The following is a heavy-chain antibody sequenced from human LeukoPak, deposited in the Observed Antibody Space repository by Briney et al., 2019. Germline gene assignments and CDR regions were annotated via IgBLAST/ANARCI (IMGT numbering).Heavy chain of an antibody. Sequence: GASVKVSCKASGYTFTSYDINWVRQATGQGLEWMGWMNPNSGNTGYAQKFQGRVTMTRNTSIGTAYMELSSLRSEDTAVYYCARAVTTNYYYYYMDGWGKGTTVTISS. V-gene: IGHV1-8*01. CDR2: MNPNSGNT. CDR3: ARAVTTNYYYYYMDG. CDR1: GYTFTSYD. D-gene: IGHD4-17*01. J-gene: IGHJ6*03.